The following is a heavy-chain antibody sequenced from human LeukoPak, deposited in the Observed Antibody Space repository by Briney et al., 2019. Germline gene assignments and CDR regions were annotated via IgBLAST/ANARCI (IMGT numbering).Heavy chain of an antibody. CDR2: IWYDGSNK. V-gene: IGHV3-33*08. Sequence: GGSLRLSCAASGFTFSSYGMHWVRQAPGKGLEWVAVIWYDGSNKYYADSVKGRFAISRDSSKNTLYLQMNSLRDEDTAVYYCARDANYYCDYWGQGTLVTVSS. J-gene: IGHJ4*02. CDR3: ARDANYYCDY. D-gene: IGHD1-7*01. CDR1: GFTFSSYG.